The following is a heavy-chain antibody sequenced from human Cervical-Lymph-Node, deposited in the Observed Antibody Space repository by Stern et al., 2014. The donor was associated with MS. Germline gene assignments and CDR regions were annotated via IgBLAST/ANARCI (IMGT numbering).Heavy chain of an antibody. J-gene: IGHJ5*02. CDR1: GGTFSKFP. D-gene: IGHD6-13*01. CDR3: ALSSETSDRWYSLGYDL. Sequence: VQLVQSGAEVTQPGSSVKVSCKASGGTFSKFPSSWVRQAPGQGLEWMGGIFPVFGTPTYAQEFRGRVTITADVFTSTVYMELSSLRSDDTAVYYCALSSETSDRWYSLGYDLWGQGTLVTVSS. CDR2: IFPVFGTP. V-gene: IGHV1-69*01.